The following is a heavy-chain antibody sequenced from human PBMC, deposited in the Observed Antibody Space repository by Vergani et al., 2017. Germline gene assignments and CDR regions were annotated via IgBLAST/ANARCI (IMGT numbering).Heavy chain of an antibody. Sequence: EVQLVESGGGLVQPGGSLRLSCAASGFTFSSYWMHWVRQAPGKGLVWVSRINSDGSSTSYADSVKGRFTISRDNAKNTLYLQMNSLRVEDTAVYYCARDTGSGYCHYYYYYMDVWGKGTTVTVSS. CDR3: ARDTGSGYCHYYYYYMDV. J-gene: IGHJ6*03. D-gene: IGHD3-3*01. CDR2: INSDGSST. CDR1: GFTFSSYW. V-gene: IGHV3-74*01.